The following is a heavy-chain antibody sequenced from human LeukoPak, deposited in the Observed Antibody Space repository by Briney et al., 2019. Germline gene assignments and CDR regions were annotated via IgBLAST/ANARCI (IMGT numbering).Heavy chain of an antibody. Sequence: ASVKVSCKASGYTFTSYAISWVRQAPGQGLEWMGRIIPILGIANYAQRFQGRVTTTADKSTSTAYMELSSLRSEDTAVYYCARGSGSYYYFDYWGQGTLVTVSS. CDR3: ARGSGSYYYFDY. V-gene: IGHV1-69*04. CDR1: GYTFTSYA. CDR2: IIPILGIA. J-gene: IGHJ4*02. D-gene: IGHD1-26*01.